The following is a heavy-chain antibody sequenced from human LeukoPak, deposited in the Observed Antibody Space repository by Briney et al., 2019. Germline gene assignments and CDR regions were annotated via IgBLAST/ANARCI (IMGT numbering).Heavy chain of an antibody. D-gene: IGHD3-10*01. CDR3: TRLIMSSIYYYYMDV. J-gene: IGHJ6*03. CDR1: GGSISSYY. V-gene: IGHV4-59*01. CDR2: IYYSGST. Sequence: SETLSLTCTVSGGSISSYYWSWIRQPPGKGLEWIGYIYYSGSTTYNPSLKSRVTISVDTSKNQVSLKLSSVTAADTAVYYCTRLIMSSIYYYYMDVWGKGTTVTVSS.